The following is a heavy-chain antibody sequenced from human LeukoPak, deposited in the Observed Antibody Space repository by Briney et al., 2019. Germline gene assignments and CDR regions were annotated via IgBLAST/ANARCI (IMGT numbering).Heavy chain of an antibody. V-gene: IGHV4-59*01. D-gene: IGHD3-16*02. CDR2: IYYSGST. CDR3: ARGGTFGGVIVYYYYYGMDV. Sequence: SETLSLTCTVSGGSISNYYWSWIRQPPGKGLEWIGYIYYSGSTNYNPSLKSRVTISVDTSKNQFSLKLSSVTAADTAVYYCARGGTFGGVIVYYYYYGMDVWGQGTTVTVSS. J-gene: IGHJ6*02. CDR1: GGSISNYY.